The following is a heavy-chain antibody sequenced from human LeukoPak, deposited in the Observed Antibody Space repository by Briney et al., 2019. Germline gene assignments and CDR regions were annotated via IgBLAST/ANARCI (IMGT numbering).Heavy chain of an antibody. J-gene: IGHJ3*02. D-gene: IGHD6-6*01. V-gene: IGHV3-21*01. Sequence: GGSLRLSCAASGFTFSSYSMNWVRQAPGKGLEWVSSISSSSSYIYYADSVKGRFTISRDNAKNSLYLQMNSLRAEDTAVYYCAREFRECSSSFWAFDIWGQGTMVTVSS. CDR2: ISSSSSYI. CDR3: AREFRECSSSFWAFDI. CDR1: GFTFSSYS.